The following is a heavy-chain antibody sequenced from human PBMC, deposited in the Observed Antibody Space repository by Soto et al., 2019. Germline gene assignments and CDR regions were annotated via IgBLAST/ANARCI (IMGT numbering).Heavy chain of an antibody. CDR1: GYTFTSYG. Sequence: QVQLVQSGAEVKKPGASVKVSCKASGYTFTSYGISWVRQAPGQGLEWMGWISAYNGNTNYAQKLQGRVTMTTDTSTRTAYMELRSLRSDDTAVYYCARGTLDGYNYPRGGFDPWGQGTLVTVSS. D-gene: IGHD5-12*01. CDR2: ISAYNGNT. CDR3: ARGTLDGYNYPRGGFDP. J-gene: IGHJ5*02. V-gene: IGHV1-18*01.